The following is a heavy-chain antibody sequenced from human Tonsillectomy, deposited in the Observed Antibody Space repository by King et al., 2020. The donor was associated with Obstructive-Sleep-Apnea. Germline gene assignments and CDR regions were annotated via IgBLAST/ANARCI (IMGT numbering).Heavy chain of an antibody. CDR1: GGSISSYY. V-gene: IGHV4-59*12. Sequence: QLQESGPGLVKPSETLSLTCTVSGGSISSYYWSWIRQPPGKGLGWIGDIYYSGRTNYNPSLKSRVTISVDTSKNQFSLKLSSVTAADTAVYYCAREGVGGGSGFDYWGQGTLVTVSS. CDR3: AREGVGGGSGFDY. J-gene: IGHJ4*02. CDR2: IYYSGRT. D-gene: IGHD2-15*01.